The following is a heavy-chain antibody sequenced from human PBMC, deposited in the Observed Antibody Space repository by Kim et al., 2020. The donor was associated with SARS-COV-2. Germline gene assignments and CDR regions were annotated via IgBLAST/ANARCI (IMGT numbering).Heavy chain of an antibody. CDR1: GFTFSSYG. Sequence: GGSLRLSCAASGFTFSSYGMHWVRQAPGKGLEWVAVIWYDGSNKYYADSVKGRFTISRDNSKNTLYLQMNSLRAEDTAVYYCAKDLYGDYAFDLWGRGTLVTVSS. J-gene: IGHJ2*01. D-gene: IGHD4-17*01. CDR2: IWYDGSNK. CDR3: AKDLYGDYAFDL. V-gene: IGHV3-33*06.